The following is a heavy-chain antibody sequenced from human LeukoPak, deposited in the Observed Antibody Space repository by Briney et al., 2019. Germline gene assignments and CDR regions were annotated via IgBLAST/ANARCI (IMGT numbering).Heavy chain of an antibody. D-gene: IGHD4-23*01. CDR3: ARETRIYGGNPIDY. Sequence: PSETLSLTCSVSGGSIIGYYWSWIRQPPGKGLEWIGYIYYSGSTNYNPSLKSRVTMSVDTSKNQFSLKLSSVTAADTAVYYCARETRIYGGNPIDYWGQGTLVTVSS. J-gene: IGHJ4*02. V-gene: IGHV4-59*12. CDR2: IYYSGST. CDR1: GGSIIGYY.